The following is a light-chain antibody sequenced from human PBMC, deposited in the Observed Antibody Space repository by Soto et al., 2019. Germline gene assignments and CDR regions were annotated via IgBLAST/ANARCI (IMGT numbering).Light chain of an antibody. CDR1: QGIGTY. CDR2: AAS. Sequence: DIQMTQSPSSLSASVGDRVTITCRASQGIGTYLAWYQQKPGKVPKLLIYAASTLQSGVPSRFSGSGSGTDFTLTISSSQPEDVATYYCQKYNSAPLTFGGGTKVEI. V-gene: IGKV1-27*01. J-gene: IGKJ4*01. CDR3: QKYNSAPLT.